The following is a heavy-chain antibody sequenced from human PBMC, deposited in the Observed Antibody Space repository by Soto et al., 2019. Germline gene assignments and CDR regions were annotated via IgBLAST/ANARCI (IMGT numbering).Heavy chain of an antibody. D-gene: IGHD6-19*01. Sequence: GESLKISCKSSGYNLYSYWIGWVRQMPGKGLEWMGIIYPGDSDTRYSPSFQGHVTISADKSLSTAYLQWSSVKASDTAIYYCTRVLYASAWYGIDYWGQGTVVTVSS. CDR1: GYNLYSYW. CDR3: TRVLYASAWYGIDY. J-gene: IGHJ4*02. V-gene: IGHV5-51*01. CDR2: IYPGDSDT.